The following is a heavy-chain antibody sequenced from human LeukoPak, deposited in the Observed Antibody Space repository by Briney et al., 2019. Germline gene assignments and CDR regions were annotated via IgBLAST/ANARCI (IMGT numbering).Heavy chain of an antibody. CDR3: ARGRFYRGGNGVVGY. CDR2: MNPNSGNT. J-gene: IGHJ4*02. CDR1: GYTFTSYD. D-gene: IGHD4-23*01. Sequence: ASVKVSCKASGYTFTSYDINWVRQATGQGLEWMGWMNPNSGNTGYAQKFQGRVTMTRNTSISTAYMELSSLRSEDTAVYYCARGRFYRGGNGVVGYCGQGTLVTVSS. V-gene: IGHV1-8*01.